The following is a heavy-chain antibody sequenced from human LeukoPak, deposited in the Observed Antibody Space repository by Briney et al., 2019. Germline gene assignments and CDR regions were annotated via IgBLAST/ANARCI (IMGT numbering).Heavy chain of an antibody. J-gene: IGHJ4*02. CDR3: AKGGKWDVTPFDY. CDR2: ISGGGTST. V-gene: IGHV3-23*01. D-gene: IGHD1-26*01. CDR1: GFTFTTYA. Sequence: GGSLRLSCAASGFTFTTYAMSWVRQAPGKGLEWVSTISGGGTSTYSADSVKGRFTISRDNSKNTLYLQVNSLRAEDTAVYYCAKGGKWDVTPFDYWGQGTLVTVSS.